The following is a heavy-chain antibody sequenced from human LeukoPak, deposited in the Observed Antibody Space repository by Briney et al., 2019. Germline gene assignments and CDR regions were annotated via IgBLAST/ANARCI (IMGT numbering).Heavy chain of an antibody. CDR1: GFTVSSNY. J-gene: IGHJ5*02. D-gene: IGHD3-10*01. CDR3: ARQGSYYGSANRLKPGNWFDP. Sequence: SGGSLRLSCAASGFTVSSNYMSWVRQAPGKGLEYLASFSSGAATFYNPPLKSRLTIAVDASRNQFSLSLRSVTAADTAVYYCARQGSYYGSANRLKPGNWFDPWGRGILVTVSS. CDR2: FSSGAAT. V-gene: IGHV4-59*08.